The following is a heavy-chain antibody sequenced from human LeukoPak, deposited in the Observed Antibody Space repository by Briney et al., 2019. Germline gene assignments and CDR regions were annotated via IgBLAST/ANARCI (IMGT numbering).Heavy chain of an antibody. Sequence: SETLSLTCTVSGGSISSSSYYWGWIRQPPGKGLEWIGSIYYSGSTYYNQSLKSRVTISVDTSKNQFSLKLSSVTAADTAVYYCARSPGYDILSSFDYWGQGTLVTVSS. CDR3: ARSPGYDILSSFDY. D-gene: IGHD3-9*01. CDR1: GGSISSSSYY. J-gene: IGHJ4*02. V-gene: IGHV4-39*01. CDR2: IYYSGST.